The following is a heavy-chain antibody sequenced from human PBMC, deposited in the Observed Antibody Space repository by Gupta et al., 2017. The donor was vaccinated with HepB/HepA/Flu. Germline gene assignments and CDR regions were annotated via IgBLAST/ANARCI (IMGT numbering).Heavy chain of an antibody. Sequence: QVQLVESGGGVVQPGRSLSLSCAASGFTFSRHAMHWVRQAPGKGLEWVALMWSDGSGTYYGDSVKGRFTISRDNSKNTLFLQMNSLRVEDTAVYYCAREGTHRVGSSSDFDYWGQGTLVTVSA. D-gene: IGHD2-2*01. CDR2: MWSDGSGT. CDR1: GFTFSRHA. V-gene: IGHV3-33*01. J-gene: IGHJ4*02. CDR3: AREGTHRVGSSSDFDY.